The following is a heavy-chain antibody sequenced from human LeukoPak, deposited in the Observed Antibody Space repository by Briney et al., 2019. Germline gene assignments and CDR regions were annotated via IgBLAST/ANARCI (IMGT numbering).Heavy chain of an antibody. D-gene: IGHD6-19*01. CDR2: ISGSGGST. V-gene: IGHV3-23*01. Sequence: AGGSLRLSCAASGFTVSSYGMSWVRQAPGKGLEWISAISGSGGSTYYADSVKGRFTISRDNSKNTLYLQMNSLRAEDTAVYYCGLARRIAVAGTVDYWGQGTLVTVSS. CDR1: GFTVSSYG. J-gene: IGHJ4*02. CDR3: GLARRIAVAGTVDY.